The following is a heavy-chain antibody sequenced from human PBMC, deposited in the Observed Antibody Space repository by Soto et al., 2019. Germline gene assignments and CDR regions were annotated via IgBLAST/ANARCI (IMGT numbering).Heavy chain of an antibody. J-gene: IGHJ4*02. D-gene: IGHD1-26*01. Sequence: QVQLVQSGAEVKKSGASVMVSCKASGYTFTGYYIHWVRHTPGQGLEWMGWINPNNGGTNYVQKFQGRVTMTRDTSISTAYMGLRRLTSDDTAVYYCARDLPIVGTTTWDYWGQGTLVTVSS. CDR3: ARDLPIVGTTTWDY. CDR1: GYTFTGYY. V-gene: IGHV1-2*02. CDR2: INPNNGGT.